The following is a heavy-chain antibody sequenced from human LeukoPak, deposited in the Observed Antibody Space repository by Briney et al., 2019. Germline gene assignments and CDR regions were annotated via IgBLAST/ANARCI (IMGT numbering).Heavy chain of an antibody. CDR2: XNHSGST. J-gene: IGHJ5*02. Sequence: SETLSLTCAVYGGSFSGYYWSWIRQPPGKGXXXXXXXNHSGSTNYNPSLKSRVTISVDTSKNQFSLKLSSVTAADTAVYYCARFPRITMVRGEYWFDPWGQGTLVTVSS. V-gene: IGHV4-34*01. CDR1: GGSFSGYY. CDR3: ARFPRITMVRGEYWFDP. D-gene: IGHD3-10*01.